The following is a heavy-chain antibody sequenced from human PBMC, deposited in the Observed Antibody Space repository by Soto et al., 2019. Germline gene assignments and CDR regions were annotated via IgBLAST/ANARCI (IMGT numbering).Heavy chain of an antibody. Sequence: QVQLVESGGGVVQPGRSLRLSCAASGFTFSSYGMHWVRQAPGKGLEWVAVISYDGSNKYYADSVKGRFTISRDNSKHTLYLQMNSLRAEDTAVYYCAKDLGHGGRGAFDIWGQGTMVTVSS. CDR2: ISYDGSNK. CDR1: GFTFSSYG. CDR3: AKDLGHGGRGAFDI. V-gene: IGHV3-30*18. D-gene: IGHD7-27*01. J-gene: IGHJ3*02.